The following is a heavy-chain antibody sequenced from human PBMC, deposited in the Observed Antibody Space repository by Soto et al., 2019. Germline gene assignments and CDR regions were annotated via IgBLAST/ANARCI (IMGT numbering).Heavy chain of an antibody. CDR3: SRGLVPSRNEYSSVNY. J-gene: IGHJ4*01. Sequence: SLRLSCAASGFNFSSSGMNRVRQAPGKGLEWVAVIWYDGSNKYYADSVKGRFTISRDNSKNTLYLQMNSMRAEDTAVYYWSRGLVPSRNEYSSVNYWRHGSLVIGSS. V-gene: IGHV3-33*01. CDR2: IWYDGSNK. D-gene: IGHD6-6*01. CDR1: GFNFSSSG.